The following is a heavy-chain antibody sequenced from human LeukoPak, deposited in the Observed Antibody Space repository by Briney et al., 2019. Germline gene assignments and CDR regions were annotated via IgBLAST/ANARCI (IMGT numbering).Heavy chain of an antibody. V-gene: IGHV4-59*01. D-gene: IGHD3-22*01. J-gene: IGHJ3*02. Sequence: SETLSLTCTVSGGSISSYYWSWIRQPPGKGLEWIGYIYYSGSTNYNPSLKSRVTISVDTSKNQFSLKLSSVTAADTAVYYCARHDSSGPYNAFDIWGQGTMVTVSS. CDR3: ARHDSSGPYNAFDI. CDR1: GGSISSYY. CDR2: IYYSGST.